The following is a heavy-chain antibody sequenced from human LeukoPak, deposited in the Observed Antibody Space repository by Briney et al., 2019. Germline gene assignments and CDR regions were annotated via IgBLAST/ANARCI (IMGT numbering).Heavy chain of an antibody. J-gene: IGHJ6*03. Sequence: SETLSLTCGVSGYPTNNAYYWVWIRQPPGKGLEWIGSLYHPDSTYYNPSLKSRVTMSVDTSRNQFSLRLSFVTAADTAVYYCERQYDSYFYYYLDLWGTGTTVTVSS. D-gene: IGHD2-2*01. CDR2: LYHPDST. CDR3: ERQYDSYFYYYLDL. V-gene: IGHV4-38-2*01. CDR1: GYPTNNAYY.